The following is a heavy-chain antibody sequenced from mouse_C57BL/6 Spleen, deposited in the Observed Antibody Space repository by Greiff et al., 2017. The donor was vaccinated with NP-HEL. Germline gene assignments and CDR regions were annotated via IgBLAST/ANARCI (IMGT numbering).Heavy chain of an antibody. J-gene: IGHJ2*01. CDR1: GFNIKDYY. CDR3: TKRRLYYVDY. CDR2: IDPEDGDT. V-gene: IGHV14-1*01. Sequence: EVQLQQSGTELVRPGASVKLSCTASGFNIKDYYMHWVKQRPEQGLEWIGRIDPEDGDTKYDPKFQGKATMTADTSSNTAYLQLSSLTSEDTAVYYGTKRRLYYVDYWGQRTTLTVSS. D-gene: IGHD1-1*02.